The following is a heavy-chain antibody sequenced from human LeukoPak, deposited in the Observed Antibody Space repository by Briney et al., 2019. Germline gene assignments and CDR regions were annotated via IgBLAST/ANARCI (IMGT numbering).Heavy chain of an antibody. J-gene: IGHJ4*02. D-gene: IGHD6-13*01. Sequence: ASVKVSCKASGYTFTSYDINWVRQATGQGPEWMGWMNPNSGNTGYAQKFQGRVTITRNTSISTAYMELSSLRSEDTAVYYCASSRSWYAQYYFDYWGQGTLVTVSS. V-gene: IGHV1-8*03. CDR3: ASSRSWYAQYYFDY. CDR2: MNPNSGNT. CDR1: GYTFTSYD.